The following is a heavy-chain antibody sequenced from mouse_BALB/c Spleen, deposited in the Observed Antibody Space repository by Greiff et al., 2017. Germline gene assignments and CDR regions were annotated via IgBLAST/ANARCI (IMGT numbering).Heavy chain of an antibody. J-gene: IGHJ1*01. Sequence: EVQLQESGPSLVKPSQTLSLTCSVTGDSITSGYWNWIRKFPGNKLEYMGYISYSGSTYYNPSLKSRISITRDTAKNQYYLQLNSVTTEDTATYYCARRALLRAYWYFDVWGAGTTVTVSS. D-gene: IGHD1-2*01. CDR3: ARRALLRAYWYFDV. V-gene: IGHV3-8*02. CDR2: ISYSGST. CDR1: GDSITSGY.